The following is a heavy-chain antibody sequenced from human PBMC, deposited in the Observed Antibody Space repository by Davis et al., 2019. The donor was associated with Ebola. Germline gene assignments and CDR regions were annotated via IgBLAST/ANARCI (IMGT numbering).Heavy chain of an antibody. Sequence: ASVKVSCKASGYTFTGYYMHWVRQAPGQGLEWMGWINPNSGGTNYAQKFQGRVTMTRDTSISTAYMELSRLRSDDTAVYYCARDHYDFWSGPSYYYGMDVWGQGTTVTVSS. D-gene: IGHD3-3*01. CDR2: INPNSGGT. V-gene: IGHV1-2*02. J-gene: IGHJ6*02. CDR3: ARDHYDFWSGPSYYYGMDV. CDR1: GYTFTGYY.